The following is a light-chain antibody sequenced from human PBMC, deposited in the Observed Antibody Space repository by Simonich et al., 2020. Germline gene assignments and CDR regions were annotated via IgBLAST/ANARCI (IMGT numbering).Light chain of an antibody. J-gene: IGLJ2*01. CDR3: SSYTSSSTVV. CDR2: DVS. Sequence: QSALTQPASVSGSPGQSITISCTGTSSDVVGYNYVSWYQQHPGKAPKLRIYDVSNRPSGVSNRFSGSKSGNTDSLTISGLQAEDEADYYCSSYTSSSTVVFGGGTKLTVL. CDR1: SSDVVGYNY. V-gene: IGLV2-14*03.